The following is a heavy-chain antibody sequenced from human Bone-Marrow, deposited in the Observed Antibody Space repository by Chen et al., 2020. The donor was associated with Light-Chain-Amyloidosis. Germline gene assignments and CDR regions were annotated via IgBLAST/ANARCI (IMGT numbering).Heavy chain of an antibody. V-gene: IGHV4-34*01. CDR1: GGSFSGYY. J-gene: IGHJ5*02. Sequence: QVQLQQWGAGLLKPSETLSLTCAVYGGSFSGYYWSWIRQPPGKGLEWIGEINHSGSTNYNPSLKSRVTISVDTSKNQFSLKLSSVTAADTAVYYCARGAPRVPAANNWFDPWGQGTLVTVSS. CDR2: INHSGST. D-gene: IGHD2-2*01. CDR3: ARGAPRVPAANNWFDP.